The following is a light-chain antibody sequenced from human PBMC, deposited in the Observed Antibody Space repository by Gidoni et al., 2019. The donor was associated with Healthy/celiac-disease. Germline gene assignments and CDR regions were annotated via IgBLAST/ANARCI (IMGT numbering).Light chain of an antibody. Sequence: QSVLPQPPSVSGAPGQRVTIPCTGSSSTIGAGYDVHWYQQLPGTAPKLLIYGNSNRPSGVPDRFSGSKSGTSASLAITGLQAEDEADYYCQSYDSSLSGYVFGTGTKVTVL. CDR2: GNS. CDR3: QSYDSSLSGYV. J-gene: IGLJ1*01. V-gene: IGLV1-40*01. CDR1: SSTIGAGYD.